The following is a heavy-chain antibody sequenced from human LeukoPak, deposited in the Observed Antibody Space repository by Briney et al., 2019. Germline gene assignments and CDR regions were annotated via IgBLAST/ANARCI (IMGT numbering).Heavy chain of an antibody. CDR3: ARMSERSGYYPIDY. V-gene: IGHV2-70*11. Sequence: ESGPALVKPTQTLTLTCTFSGFSLSISGMCVSWIRQPPGKALEWLARIDWDDDKYYSTSLKTRLTISKDTSKNQVVLTMTNMDPVDTATYYCARMSERSGYYPIDYWGQGTLVTVSS. CDR1: GFSLSISGMC. D-gene: IGHD3-22*01. CDR2: IDWDDDK. J-gene: IGHJ4*02.